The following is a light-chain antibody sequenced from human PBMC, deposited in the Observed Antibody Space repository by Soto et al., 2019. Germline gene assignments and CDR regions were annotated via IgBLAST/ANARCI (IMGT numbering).Light chain of an antibody. V-gene: IGKV3-20*01. CDR1: QSIISTF. Sequence: EIVLTQSPGSLSLSPGERATLSCRASQSIISTFFAWYQQKAGQAPRLLIYGASSRATGIPDRFTGSGSGTDFTLTISRLEPEDFAVYFCQQYESSVTFGQGTKVEVK. CDR2: GAS. CDR3: QQYESSVT. J-gene: IGKJ1*01.